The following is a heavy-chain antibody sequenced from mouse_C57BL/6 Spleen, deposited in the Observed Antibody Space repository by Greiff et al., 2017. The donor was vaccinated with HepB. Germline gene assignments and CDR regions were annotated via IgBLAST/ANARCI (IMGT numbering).Heavy chain of an antibody. Sequence: EVNVVESEGGLVQPGSSMKLSCTASGFTFSDYYMAWVRQVPEKGLEWVANINYDGSSTYYLDSLKSRFIISRDNAKNILYLQMSSLKSEDTATYYCAREGGYYGGYFDVWGTGTTVTVSS. CDR2: INYDGSST. V-gene: IGHV5-16*01. CDR1: GFTFSDYY. J-gene: IGHJ1*03. CDR3: AREGGYYGGYFDV. D-gene: IGHD1-1*01.